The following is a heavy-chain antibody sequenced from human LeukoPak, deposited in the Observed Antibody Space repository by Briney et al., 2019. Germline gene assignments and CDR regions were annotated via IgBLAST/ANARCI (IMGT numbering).Heavy chain of an antibody. CDR2: IKQDGSEK. J-gene: IGHJ4*02. Sequence: GGSLRLSCAAPGFTFNSYVMSWVRQAPGKGLEWVANIKQDGSEKYYVDSAKGRFTISRDNAKNSLYLQMNSLTAEDTAVYYCATDLGSSRPNFWGQGILVTVSS. D-gene: IGHD6-13*01. CDR1: GFTFNSYV. V-gene: IGHV3-7*01. CDR3: ATDLGSSRPNF.